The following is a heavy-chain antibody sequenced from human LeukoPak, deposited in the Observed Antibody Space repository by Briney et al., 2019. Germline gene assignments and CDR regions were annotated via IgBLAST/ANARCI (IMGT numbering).Heavy chain of an antibody. CDR2: ISSSSSYI. Sequence: GGSLRLSCAASGFTFSSDSMNWVRQAPGKGLEWVSSISSSSSYIYYADSVKGRFTISRDNAKNSLYLQMNSLRAEDTAVYYCARWYDYVWGSYRYRVFDYWGQGTLVTVSS. D-gene: IGHD3-16*02. V-gene: IGHV3-21*01. CDR1: GFTFSSDS. CDR3: ARWYDYVWGSYRYRVFDY. J-gene: IGHJ4*02.